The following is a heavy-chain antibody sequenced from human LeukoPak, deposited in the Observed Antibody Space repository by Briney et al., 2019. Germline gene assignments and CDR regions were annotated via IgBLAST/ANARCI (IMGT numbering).Heavy chain of an antibody. CDR2: ISAYNGNT. Sequence: ASVKVSCKASGYTFTSYGISWVRQAPGQGLEWMGWISAYNGNTNYAQKLQGRVTMTTDTSTSTAYMELRSLRSDDTAVYYCAREAVYSRGWYLGNWFDPWGQGTLVTVSS. V-gene: IGHV1-18*01. J-gene: IGHJ5*02. CDR1: GYTFTSYG. D-gene: IGHD6-19*01. CDR3: AREAVYSRGWYLGNWFDP.